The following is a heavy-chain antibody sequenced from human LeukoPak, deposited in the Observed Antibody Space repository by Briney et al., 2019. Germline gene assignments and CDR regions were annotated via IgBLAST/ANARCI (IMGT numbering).Heavy chain of an antibody. CDR3: ASLTYYGDIDY. CDR2: IYHSGST. CDR1: GYSISSGYY. V-gene: IGHV4-38-2*02. J-gene: IGHJ4*02. D-gene: IGHD4-17*01. Sequence: SSETLSLTCTVSGYSISSGYYWGWIRQPPGKGLEWIGSIYHSGSTYYNPSLKSRVTISVDTSKNQFSLQLTSVTAADTAVYYCASLTYYGDIDYWGQGTLVTVSS.